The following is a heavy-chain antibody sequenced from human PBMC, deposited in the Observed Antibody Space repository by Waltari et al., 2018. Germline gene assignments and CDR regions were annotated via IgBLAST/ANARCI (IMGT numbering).Heavy chain of an antibody. CDR1: GYSISSGYY. Sequence: QVQLQESGPGLVKPSETLSLTCAVSGYSISSGYYWGWIRQPPGKGLEWIGSIYHSGSTYYNPSLKSRVTISVDTSKNQFSLKLSSVTAADTAVYYCARGPLGYGDSPVRDWGQGTLVTVSS. CDR2: IYHSGST. V-gene: IGHV4-38-2*01. D-gene: IGHD4-17*01. CDR3: ARGPLGYGDSPVRD. J-gene: IGHJ4*02.